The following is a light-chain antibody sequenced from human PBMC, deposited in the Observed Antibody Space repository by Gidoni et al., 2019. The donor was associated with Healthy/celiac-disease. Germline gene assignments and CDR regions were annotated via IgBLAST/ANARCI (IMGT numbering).Light chain of an antibody. CDR3: MQALQTPPWT. CDR2: LGS. CDR1: QSLLHSNGYNY. V-gene: IGKV2-28*01. Sequence: DIVMTQSPLSLPVTPGEPASISCRSCQSLLHSNGYNYLDWYLQKPGQSPQLLIYLGSHRASGVPDRFSGSGSGTDFTLKISRVGAEDVGVYYCMQALQTPPWTFGQGTKVEIK. J-gene: IGKJ1*01.